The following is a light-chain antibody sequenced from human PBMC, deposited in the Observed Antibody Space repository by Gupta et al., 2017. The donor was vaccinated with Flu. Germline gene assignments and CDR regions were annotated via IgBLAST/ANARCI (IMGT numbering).Light chain of an antibody. CDR1: QGISSL. CDR3: QQRNSYPRT. J-gene: IGKJ3*01. V-gene: IGKV1-9*01. CDR2: GAS. Sequence: PSFLSASVGDRVTITCRASQGISSLLTWYQQKPGKAPKLLIYGASTVQSGAPSRFSGSGSGTEFTLTISSRQPEDFATYYCQQRNSYPRTFGHGTKVDVK.